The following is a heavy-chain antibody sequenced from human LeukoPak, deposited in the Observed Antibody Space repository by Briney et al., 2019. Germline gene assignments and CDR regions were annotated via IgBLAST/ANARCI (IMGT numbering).Heavy chain of an antibody. CDR3: ARAGSSAYLIDY. CDR2: IYYSGST. J-gene: IGHJ4*02. CDR1: GGSISSYY. D-gene: IGHD3-22*01. V-gene: IGHV4-59*01. Sequence: SETLSLTCTVSGGSISSYYWSWIRQPPGRGLEWIGYIYYSGSTNYNPSLKSRVTISVDTSKNQFSLKLTSVTAADTAVYYCARAGSSAYLIDYWGQGTLVTVSS.